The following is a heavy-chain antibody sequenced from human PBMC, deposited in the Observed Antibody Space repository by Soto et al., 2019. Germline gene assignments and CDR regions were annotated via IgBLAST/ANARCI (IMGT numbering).Heavy chain of an antibody. J-gene: IGHJ5*02. CDR3: ARAEFGSRSIAARPGWFDP. CDR1: GGSISSGGYY. Sequence: SETLSLTCTVSGGSISSGGYYWSWIRQHPGKGLEWIGYIYYSGSTYYNPSLKSRVTISVDTSKNQFSLKLSSVTVADTAVYYCARAEFGSRSIAARPGWFDPWGQGTLVTVSS. CDR2: IYYSGST. D-gene: IGHD6-6*01. V-gene: IGHV4-31*03.